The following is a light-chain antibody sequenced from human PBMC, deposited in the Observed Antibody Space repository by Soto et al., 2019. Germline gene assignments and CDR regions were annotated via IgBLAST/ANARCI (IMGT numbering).Light chain of an antibody. CDR1: QSVSSY. Sequence: EIVLTQSPATLSSSPGERATLSCRASQSVSSYLAWYQQKPGQAPRLLIYDASNRATGIPARFSGSGSGTDFTLTISSLEPEDFAVYYCQQRSNWPRSITCGQGTRLEIK. V-gene: IGKV3-11*01. J-gene: IGKJ5*01. CDR2: DAS. CDR3: QQRSNWPRSIT.